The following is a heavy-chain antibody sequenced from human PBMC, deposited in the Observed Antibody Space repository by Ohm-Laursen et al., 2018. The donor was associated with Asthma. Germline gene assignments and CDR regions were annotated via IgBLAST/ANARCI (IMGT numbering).Heavy chain of an antibody. CDR1: GFTFSTYW. D-gene: IGHD6-19*01. J-gene: IGHJ4*02. Sequence: SLRLSCSASGFTFSTYWMHWVRQAPGKGLVWVSRVYGDGSNTIYADSVKGRFTISRDNSKNTLYLQMNSLRAEDTAVYYCARDSDSSGFNIWGYWGRGTLVTVSS. CDR2: VYGDGSNT. CDR3: ARDSDSSGFNIWGY. V-gene: IGHV3-74*01.